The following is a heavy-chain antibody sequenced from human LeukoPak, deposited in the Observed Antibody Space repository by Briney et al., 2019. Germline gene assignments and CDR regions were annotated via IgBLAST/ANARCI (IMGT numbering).Heavy chain of an antibody. CDR3: ARDPMTAAGSKDGMDV. CDR2: ISGSGGST. D-gene: IGHD6-13*01. V-gene: IGHV3-23*01. CDR1: GFTFSSYA. Sequence: QLLESGGGLVQPGGSLRLSCAASGFTFSSYAMSWVRQAPGKGLEWVSAISGSGGSTYYADSVKGRFTISRDNSKNTLYLQMNSLRAEDTAVYYCARDPMTAAGSKDGMDVWGQGTTVTVSS. J-gene: IGHJ6*02.